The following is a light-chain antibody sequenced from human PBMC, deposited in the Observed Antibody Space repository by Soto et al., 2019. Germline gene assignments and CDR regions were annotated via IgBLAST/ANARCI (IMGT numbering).Light chain of an antibody. V-gene: IGKV3-15*01. CDR2: GAS. Sequence: EIVMAHSPATLSVSPGEIAALSCRAVESVSNNLAWYQQKAGQAPRLLIYGASTRATGIPARFSGSGSGTEFTLTISRLEPEDFAVYYCQQRSNWPPRITFGQGTRLEIK. CDR3: QQRSNWPPRIT. J-gene: IGKJ5*01. CDR1: ESVSNN.